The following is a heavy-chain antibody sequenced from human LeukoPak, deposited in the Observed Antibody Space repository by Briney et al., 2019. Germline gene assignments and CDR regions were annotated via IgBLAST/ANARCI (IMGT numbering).Heavy chain of an antibody. CDR1: GFTFSSYS. CDR3: ARDHGTVTRRGGAFDI. CDR2: ISSSGSSI. J-gene: IGHJ3*02. Sequence: GGSLRLSCAASGFTFSSYSMNWVRQAPGKGLEWVSYISSSGSSIYYADSVKGRFTIPRDNAKNSLYLQMNSLRAEDTAVYYCARDHGTVTRRGGAFDIWGQGTMVTVSS. D-gene: IGHD4-17*01. V-gene: IGHV3-48*04.